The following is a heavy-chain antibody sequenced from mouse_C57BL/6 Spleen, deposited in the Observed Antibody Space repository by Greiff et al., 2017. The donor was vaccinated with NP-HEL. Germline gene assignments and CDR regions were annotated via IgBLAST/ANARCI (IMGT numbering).Heavy chain of an antibody. Sequence: VKLQQPGAELVKPGASVKLSCKASGYTFTSYWMQWVKQRPGQGLEWIGEIDPSDSYTNYNQKFKGKATLTVDTSSSTAYMQLSSLTSEDSAVYYCARRENWDDFDYWGQGTTLTVSS. V-gene: IGHV1-50*01. CDR1: GYTFTSYW. CDR3: ARRENWDDFDY. CDR2: IDPSDSYT. D-gene: IGHD4-1*01. J-gene: IGHJ2*01.